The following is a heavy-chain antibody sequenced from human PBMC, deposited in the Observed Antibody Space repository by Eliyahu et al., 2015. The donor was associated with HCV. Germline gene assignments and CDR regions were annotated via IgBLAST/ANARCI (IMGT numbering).Heavy chain of an antibody. Sequence: QVQLQESGPGLVKPSETLSLTCTVSGXSXPTSYWTWIRQPPGKGLEGVGYVHYSGSTNYNPSPKSRVTISVDTSKNQFSLNLTSVTAADTAVYYCASGGGGIAVAGTGGWFDPWGQGTLVTVSS. CDR1: GXSXPTSY. J-gene: IGHJ5*02. V-gene: IGHV4-59*01. CDR3: ASGGGGIAVAGTGGWFDP. D-gene: IGHD6-19*01. CDR2: VHYSGST.